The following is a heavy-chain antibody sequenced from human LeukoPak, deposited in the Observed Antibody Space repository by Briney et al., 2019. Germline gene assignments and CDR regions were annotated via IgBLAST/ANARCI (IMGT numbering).Heavy chain of an antibody. CDR3: AKDLLISRIAAAGPFDS. CDR2: ISGRGGNT. CDR1: GFTFSSYA. V-gene: IGHV3-23*01. D-gene: IGHD6-13*01. Sequence: GGSLRLSCAASGFTFSSYAMSWVRQAPGKGLEWVSTISGRGGNTYYADSVKGRFTISRDNSKNTLYLQMNSPRAEDTAVYYCAKDLLISRIAAAGPFDSWGQGTLVTVSS. J-gene: IGHJ4*02.